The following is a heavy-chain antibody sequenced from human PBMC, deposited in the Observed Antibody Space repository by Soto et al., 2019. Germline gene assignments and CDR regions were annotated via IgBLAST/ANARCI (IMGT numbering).Heavy chain of an antibody. V-gene: IGHV4-34*01. D-gene: IGHD5-12*01. Sequence: QVQLQQWGAGLLKPSETLSLTCTVNGGSLTGYYWSWIRQPPGKGLEWIGEVKDGGSTNYSPSLXGXVSISADTSKNHFSLRLNSVTAADTAVYFCARGQEGIVATHWDQGALVXXSS. CDR1: GGSLTGYY. CDR3: ARGQEGIVATH. CDR2: VKDGGST. J-gene: IGHJ4*02.